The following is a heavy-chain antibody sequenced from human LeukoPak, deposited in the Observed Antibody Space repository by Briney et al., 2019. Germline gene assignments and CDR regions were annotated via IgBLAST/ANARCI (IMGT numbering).Heavy chain of an antibody. CDR3: AKRSPRLRYFDWLKVRGNYMDV. CDR2: ISSSSSYI. D-gene: IGHD3-9*01. V-gene: IGHV3-21*01. CDR1: GFTLSSYS. J-gene: IGHJ6*03. Sequence: GGSLRLSCAASGFTLSSYSMNWVRQAPGKGLEWVSSISSSSSYIYYADSVKGRFTISRDNARNSLYLQMNSLRAEDTAVYYCAKRSPRLRYFDWLKVRGNYMDVWGKGTTVTISS.